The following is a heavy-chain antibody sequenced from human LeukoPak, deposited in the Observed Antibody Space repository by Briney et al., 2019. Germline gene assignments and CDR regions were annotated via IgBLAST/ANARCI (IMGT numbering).Heavy chain of an antibody. CDR2: MNPNSGNT. V-gene: IGHV1-8*03. CDR1: GYTFTSYD. J-gene: IGHJ3*02. CDR3: ARSHPPPNDAFDI. Sequence: ASVKVSCKASGYTFTSYDINWVRQATGQGLEWMGWMNPNSGNTGYAQKFQGRVTITRNTSISTAYMELSSLRSEDAAVYYCARSHPPPNDAFDIWGQGTMVTVSS.